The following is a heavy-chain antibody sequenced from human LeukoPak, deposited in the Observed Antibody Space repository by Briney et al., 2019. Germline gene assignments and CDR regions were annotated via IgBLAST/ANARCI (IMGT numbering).Heavy chain of an antibody. D-gene: IGHD3-16*01. V-gene: IGHV3-48*03. Sequence: GGSLRLSCAASGFTFSSYEMNWVRQAPGKGLEWVSYISSSGSTIYYADSVKGRFTISRDNAKDSLYLQMNSLRAEDTAVYYCASIFSRGGLGYWGQGTLVTVSS. CDR3: ASIFSRGGLGY. CDR2: ISSSGSTI. CDR1: GFTFSSYE. J-gene: IGHJ4*02.